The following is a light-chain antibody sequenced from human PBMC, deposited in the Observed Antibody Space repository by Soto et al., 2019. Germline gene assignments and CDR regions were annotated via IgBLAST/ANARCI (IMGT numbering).Light chain of an antibody. CDR2: AAS. J-gene: IGKJ2*01. Sequence: EIVMTQSPASLTVSPGERATLSCRASQSVSSDLAWYQQKPGQAPRLLIYAASTRATGIPARISGSGSGTEFTLTISSLQSEDFAVYYCQQYNNWPYTLGQGTKLEIK. CDR3: QQYNNWPYT. CDR1: QSVSSD. V-gene: IGKV3-15*01.